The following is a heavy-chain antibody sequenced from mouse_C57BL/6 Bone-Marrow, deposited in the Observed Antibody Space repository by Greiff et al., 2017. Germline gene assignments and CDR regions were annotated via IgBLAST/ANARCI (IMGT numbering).Heavy chain of an antibody. CDR1: GYTFTSYW. J-gene: IGHJ2*01. CDR2: SNPSSGYT. V-gene: IGHV1-7*01. CDR3: ARSEDGYYLYYFDY. D-gene: IGHD2-3*01. Sequence: QVQLKESGAELAKPGASVKLFCKASGYTFTSYWMHWVKKRPGQGLEWIGYSNPSSGYTKYNQKFKDKATLTADKSSSAAYMQLSSLTYEDSAVYYCARSEDGYYLYYFDYWGQGTTLTVSS.